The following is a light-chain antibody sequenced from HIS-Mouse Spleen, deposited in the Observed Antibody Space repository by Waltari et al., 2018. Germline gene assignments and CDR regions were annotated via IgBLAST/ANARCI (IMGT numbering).Light chain of an antibody. CDR3: CSYAGSSTWV. Sequence: QSALTQPASVSGPPGQSFTISCTGTSSDAGSYNLVSWYQQHPGKAPKLMIYEGSKRPSGVSNRFSGSKSGNTASLTISGLQAEDEADYYCCSYAGSSTWVFGGGTKLTVL. V-gene: IGLV2-23*01. CDR2: EGS. J-gene: IGLJ3*02. CDR1: SSDAGSYNL.